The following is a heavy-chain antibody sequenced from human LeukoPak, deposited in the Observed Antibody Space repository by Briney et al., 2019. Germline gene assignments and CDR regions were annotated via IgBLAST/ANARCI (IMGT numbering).Heavy chain of an antibody. V-gene: IGHV3-23*01. D-gene: IGHD4-17*01. CDR3: AKEMVERDYGNFDY. J-gene: IGHJ4*02. CDR1: GFSFKSYA. CDR2: ISSSGDTT. Sequence: PGGSLRLSCATSGFSFKSYAMTWVRQAPGKGLEWVSSISSSGDTTYYTASVKGRFTVSRDNSKNTLYLQMNSLRAEDTAVYYCAKEMVERDYGNFDYWGQGTLVTVSS.